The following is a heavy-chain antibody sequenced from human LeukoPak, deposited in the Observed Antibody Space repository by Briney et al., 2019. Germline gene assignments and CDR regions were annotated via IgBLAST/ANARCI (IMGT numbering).Heavy chain of an antibody. J-gene: IGHJ4*02. D-gene: IGHD3-22*01. CDR2: INHSGST. CDR1: GGSFSGYY. CDR3: ARGRGYYYDSSGYYHGTFDY. Sequence: SETLSLTCAVYGGSFSGYYWSWIRQPPGKGLEWIGEINHSGSTNYNPSLKSRVTISVDTSKNQFSLKLSSVTAADTAVYYCARGRGYYYDSSGYYHGTFDYWSQGTLVTVSS. V-gene: IGHV4-34*01.